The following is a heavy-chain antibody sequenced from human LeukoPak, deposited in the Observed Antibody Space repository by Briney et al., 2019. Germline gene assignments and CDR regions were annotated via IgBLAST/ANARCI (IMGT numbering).Heavy chain of an antibody. J-gene: IGHJ3*02. CDR1: GGSISSGGYD. V-gene: IGHV4-31*03. CDR3: ARGWELLSGGAFDI. CDR2: IYYSGST. D-gene: IGHD1-26*01. Sequence: PSETLSLTCTVSGGSISSGGYDWSWIRQHPGKGLEWSGYIYYSGSTDYHPSLKSRVTILVDTSKNQFSLKLSSVTAADTAVYYCARGWELLSGGAFDIWGKGTMVTVSS.